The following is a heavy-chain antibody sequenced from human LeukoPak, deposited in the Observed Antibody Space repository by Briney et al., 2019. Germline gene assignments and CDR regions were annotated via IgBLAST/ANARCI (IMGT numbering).Heavy chain of an antibody. CDR1: GFTFSSYT. Sequence: GGSLRLSRAASGFTFSSYTMNWVRQAPGKGREWVSSISSSSSYIYYADSVKGRFTISRDNAKNSLYLQMNSLRAEDTAVYYCASAWGGYCSSTSCYPFDYWGQGNLVTVSS. J-gene: IGHJ4*02. D-gene: IGHD2-2*01. V-gene: IGHV3-21*01. CDR3: ASAWGGYCSSTSCYPFDY. CDR2: ISSSSSYI.